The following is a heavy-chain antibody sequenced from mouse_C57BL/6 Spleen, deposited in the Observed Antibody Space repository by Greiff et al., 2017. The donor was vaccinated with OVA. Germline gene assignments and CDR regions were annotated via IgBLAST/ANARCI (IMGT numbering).Heavy chain of an antibody. J-gene: IGHJ2*01. CDR3: ARHESNFDY. CDR1: GFTFSSYG. V-gene: IGHV5-6*01. D-gene: IGHD1-3*01. CDR2: ISSGGSYT. Sequence: EVKVVESGGDLVKPGGSLKLSCAASGFTFSSYGMSWVRQTPDKRLEWVATISSGGSYTYYPDSVKGRFTISRDNAKNTLYRQMSSLKSEDTAMYYCARHESNFDYWGQGTTLTVSS.